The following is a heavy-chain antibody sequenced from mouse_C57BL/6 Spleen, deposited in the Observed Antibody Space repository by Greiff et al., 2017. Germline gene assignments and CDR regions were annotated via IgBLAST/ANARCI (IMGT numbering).Heavy chain of an antibody. CDR3: ARGYYYGSSFFMDY. D-gene: IGHD1-1*01. Sequence: EVQLQQSGPELVKPGASVKISCKASGYSFTDYNMNWVKQSNGKSLEWIGVINPNYGTTSYNQKFKGKATLTVDQSSSTAYMQLNSLTSVDSAVYYCARGYYYGSSFFMDYWGQGTSVTVSS. CDR2: INPNYGTT. CDR1: GYSFTDYN. V-gene: IGHV1-39*01. J-gene: IGHJ4*01.